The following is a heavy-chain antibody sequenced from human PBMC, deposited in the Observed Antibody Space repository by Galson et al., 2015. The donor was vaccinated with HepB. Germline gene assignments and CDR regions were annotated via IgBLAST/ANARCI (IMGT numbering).Heavy chain of an antibody. CDR1: GFTFSSYA. CDR3: AKEGKYSGSYWVGYYYYGMDV. CDR2: ISGSGGST. V-gene: IGHV3-23*01. Sequence: SLRLSCAASGFTFSSYAMSWVRQAPGKGLEWVSAISGSGGSTYYADSVKGRFTISRDNSKNTLYLQMNSLRAEDTAVYYCAKEGKYSGSYWVGYYYYGMDVWGQGTTVTVSS. J-gene: IGHJ6*02. D-gene: IGHD1-26*01.